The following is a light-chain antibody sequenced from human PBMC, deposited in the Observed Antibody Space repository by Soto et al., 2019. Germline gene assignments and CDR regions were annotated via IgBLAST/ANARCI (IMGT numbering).Light chain of an antibody. CDR1: QSVGNY. Sequence: EVVLTQSPATLSLSPGDRATLSCRASQSVGNYFAWYQQKPGQAPRLLIYDASNRAAGIPARFSGCGSGTDFTLTICSLEPEDSAVYYCQQRTNWLFGGGTKVEIK. J-gene: IGKJ4*01. CDR3: QQRTNWL. CDR2: DAS. V-gene: IGKV3-11*01.